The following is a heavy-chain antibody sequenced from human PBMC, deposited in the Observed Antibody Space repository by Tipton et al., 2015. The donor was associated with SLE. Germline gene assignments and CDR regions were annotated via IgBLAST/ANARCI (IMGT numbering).Heavy chain of an antibody. Sequence: GSLRLSCAASGFTFSSYEMNWVRQAPGKGLEWVSYISSSGSTIYYADSVKGRFTISRDNAKNSLYLQMNSLRAEDTAVYYCARDWQGDGYNYNWYFDLWGRGTLVTVSS. V-gene: IGHV3-48*03. CDR1: GFTFSSYE. CDR3: ARDWQGDGYNYNWYFDL. J-gene: IGHJ2*01. D-gene: IGHD5-24*01. CDR2: ISSSGSTI.